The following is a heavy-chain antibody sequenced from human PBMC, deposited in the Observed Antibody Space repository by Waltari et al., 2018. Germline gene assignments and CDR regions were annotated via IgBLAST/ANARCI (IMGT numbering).Heavy chain of an antibody. Sequence: EVQLVQSGAEVKKPGATVKISCQVSGYTFTDYYMPWGQQAPGKGLEWMGLVDHEDGETIYAEKCRGRVTITADTCTDTAYMEVSSPRSEDTAVYYCATEGTGTTIDYWGQGTLVTVSS. D-gene: IGHD1-7*01. CDR2: VDHEDGET. CDR1: GYTFTDYY. V-gene: IGHV1-69-2*01. J-gene: IGHJ4*02. CDR3: ATEGTGTTIDY.